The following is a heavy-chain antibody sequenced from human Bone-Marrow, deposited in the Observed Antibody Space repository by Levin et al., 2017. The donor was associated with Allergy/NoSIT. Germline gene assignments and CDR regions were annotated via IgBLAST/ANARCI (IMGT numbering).Heavy chain of an antibody. CDR2: INSDGSST. Sequence: GESLKISCAASGFTFSSYWMHWVRQAPGKGLVWVSRINSDGSSTSYADSVKGRFTISRDNAKNTLYLQMNSLRAEDTAVYYCARAGAAADTTYYYYYYYMDVWGKGTTVTVSS. J-gene: IGHJ6*03. V-gene: IGHV3-74*01. D-gene: IGHD6-13*01. CDR3: ARAGAAADTTYYYYYYYMDV. CDR1: GFTFSSYW.